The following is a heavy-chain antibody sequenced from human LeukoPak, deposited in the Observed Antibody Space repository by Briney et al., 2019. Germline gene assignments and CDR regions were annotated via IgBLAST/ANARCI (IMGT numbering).Heavy chain of an antibody. Sequence: ASVKVSCKTSGYTFTGYYLHWVRQAPGQGLEWMGWINPNTGGTNYAQNFQGRVAMTRDTSIRTAYIELSRLRSDDTAVYYCAREGPVPAGGFEIWGQGTMVTVSS. D-gene: IGHD1-14*01. CDR3: AREGPVPAGGFEI. V-gene: IGHV1-2*02. CDR1: GYTFTGYY. J-gene: IGHJ3*02. CDR2: INPNTGGT.